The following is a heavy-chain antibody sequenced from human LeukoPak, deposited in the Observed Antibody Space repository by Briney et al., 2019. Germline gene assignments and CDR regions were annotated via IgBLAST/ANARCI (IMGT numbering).Heavy chain of an antibody. D-gene: IGHD2-15*01. V-gene: IGHV4-39*07. CDR1: GGSISSSSYY. Sequence: SETLSLTCTVAGGSISSSSYYWGGIRQPPGRGLEWIGSIDYSGSTYHNPSLKSRVNISVDTSKNQFSLKLSSATAADTAVYYCARDRSGYCSGGSCYSAGFFDYWGQGTLVTVSS. CDR3: ARDRSGYCSGGSCYSAGFFDY. CDR2: IDYSGST. J-gene: IGHJ4*02.